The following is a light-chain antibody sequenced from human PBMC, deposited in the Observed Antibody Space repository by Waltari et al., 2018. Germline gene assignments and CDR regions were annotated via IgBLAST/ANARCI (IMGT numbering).Light chain of an antibody. CDR2: DDT. V-gene: IGLV3-21*02. J-gene: IGLJ3*02. CDR1: SLAFKT. CDR3: QVWDHDSDRGV. Sequence: YVLTQPPSVSVAPGQTAMITCGGRSLAFKTVHWYQRKPGLAPVLVVYDDTDRPSVIPERFSGSKSGNTATLTISRVEVGDEGDYYCQVWDHDSDRGVFGGGTNLTVL.